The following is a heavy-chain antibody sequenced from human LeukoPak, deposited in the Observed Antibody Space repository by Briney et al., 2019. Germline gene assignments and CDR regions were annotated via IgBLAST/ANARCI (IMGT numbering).Heavy chain of an antibody. D-gene: IGHD6-13*01. J-gene: IGHJ6*03. CDR2: IDPNSGGT. V-gene: IGHV1-2*02. CDR1: GYAFTGYY. CDR3: ATIAAADSSYYYYYMDV. Sequence: ASVKVSCKASGYAFTGYYMHWVRQAPGQGLEWMGWIDPNSGGTNYAQKFQGRVTMTRDTSISTAYMELSRLRSDDTAVYYCATIAAADSSYYYYYMDVWGRGTTVTVSS.